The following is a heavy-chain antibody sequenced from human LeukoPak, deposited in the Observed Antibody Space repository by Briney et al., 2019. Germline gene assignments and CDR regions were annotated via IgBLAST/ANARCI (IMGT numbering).Heavy chain of an antibody. CDR2: ISSSSSYI. Sequence: TGGSLRLSCAASGFTFSSYSMNWVRQAPGKGLEWVSSISSSSSYIYYADSVKGRFTISRDNAKNSLYLQMNSLRAEDTAVYYCARDLGYYYDSSGYYGFDYWGQGTLVTVSS. CDR3: ARDLGYYYDSSGYYGFDY. V-gene: IGHV3-21*01. D-gene: IGHD3-22*01. CDR1: GFTFSSYS. J-gene: IGHJ4*02.